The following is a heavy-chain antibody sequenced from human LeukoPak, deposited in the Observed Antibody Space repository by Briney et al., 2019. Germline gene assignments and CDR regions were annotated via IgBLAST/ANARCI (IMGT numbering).Heavy chain of an antibody. Sequence: GGSLRLSCAASGFTFSSYGMQWVRQAPGMGPEWVSVISHDGTVRHYADSVKGRFTISRDSSTNRLYLQMDSLRTEDTAVYYCAKEGSQYASSWLDHWGQGTLVTVSS. CDR3: AKEGSQYASSWLDH. CDR1: GFTFSSYG. CDR2: ISHDGTVR. J-gene: IGHJ5*02. D-gene: IGHD2-2*01. V-gene: IGHV3-30*18.